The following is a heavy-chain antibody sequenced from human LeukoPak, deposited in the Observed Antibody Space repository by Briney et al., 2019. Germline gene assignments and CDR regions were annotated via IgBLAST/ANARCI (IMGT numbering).Heavy chain of an antibody. CDR1: GYTFSDYY. CDR3: ARDHYDVSTAYPARAIDH. J-gene: IGHJ4*02. CDR2: INTSNGVT. V-gene: IGHV1-2*04. D-gene: IGHD3-9*01. Sequence: ASVKVSCKPSGYTFSDYYIHWVRQAPGQGLEWMGWINTSNGVTKYAQKFEGSVTMTRDTSLSTAYMELSRVRPDDTAVYFCARDHYDVSTAYPARAIDHWGQGTLVTVSS.